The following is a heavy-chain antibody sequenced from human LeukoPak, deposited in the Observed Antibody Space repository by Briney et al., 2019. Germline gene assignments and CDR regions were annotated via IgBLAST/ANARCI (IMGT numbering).Heavy chain of an antibody. CDR1: GGSISSGGYY. V-gene: IGHV4-31*03. D-gene: IGHD3-10*01. CDR2: IYYSGST. J-gene: IGHJ4*02. CDR3: ARESFQTLFDY. Sequence: PSETLSLTCTVSGGSISSGGYYWSWLRQHPGEGLGWIGYIYYSGSTYYNPSLKRRVTISVDTSKNQFSLKLSSVTAADTAVYYCARESFQTLFDYWGQGTLVTVSS.